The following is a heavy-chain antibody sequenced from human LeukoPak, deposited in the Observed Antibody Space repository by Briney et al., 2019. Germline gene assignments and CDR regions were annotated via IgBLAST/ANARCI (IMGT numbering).Heavy chain of an antibody. CDR3: ARESAGSSSFDY. CDR1: GFTFSSYG. D-gene: IGHD6-19*01. V-gene: IGHV3-7*01. CDR2: IKQDGSEK. Sequence: GGSLRLSCAASGFTFSSYGMHWVRQAPGKGLEWVANIKQDGSEKYYVDSVKGRFTISRDNAKNSLYLQMNSLRAEDTAVYYCARESAGSSSFDYWGQGTLVTVSS. J-gene: IGHJ4*02.